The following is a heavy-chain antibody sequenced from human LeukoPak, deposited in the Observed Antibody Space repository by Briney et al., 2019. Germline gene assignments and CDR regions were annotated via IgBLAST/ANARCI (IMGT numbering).Heavy chain of an antibody. CDR3: ARARIQSWCMDV. V-gene: IGHV4-39*07. CDR1: GGSISSSSYY. CDR2: IYYSGST. J-gene: IGHJ6*03. Sequence: SETLSLTCTVSGGSISSSSYYWGWLRQPPGTGLEWIGSIYYSGSTYYNPSLKSRVTISVDTSKNQFSLKLCSVTAADTAVYYCARARIQSWCMDVWGKGTTVTISS. D-gene: IGHD5-18*01.